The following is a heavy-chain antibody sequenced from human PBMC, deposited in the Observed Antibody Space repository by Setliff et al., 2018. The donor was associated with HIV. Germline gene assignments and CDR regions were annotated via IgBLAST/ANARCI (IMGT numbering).Heavy chain of an antibody. Sequence: SETLSLTCTVSGGSISSSTYYWGWIRQPPGKGLEWIGSIYSSGSTYYNPSLKSRVTISVDTSKNQFSLKLSSVTAADTAVYYCARLTSITMIVVVILDAFDIWGQGTMVTVSS. CDR2: IYSSGST. CDR1: GGSISSSTYY. D-gene: IGHD3-22*01. V-gene: IGHV4-39*07. CDR3: ARLTSITMIVVVILDAFDI. J-gene: IGHJ3*02.